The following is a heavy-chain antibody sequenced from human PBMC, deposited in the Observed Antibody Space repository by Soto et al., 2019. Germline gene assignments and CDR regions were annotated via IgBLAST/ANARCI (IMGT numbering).Heavy chain of an antibody. CDR2: ISAYNGNT. CDR1: GYTFTSYG. V-gene: IGHV1-18*01. D-gene: IGHD2-21*01. CDR3: AASCVGCGGFNYYGMDV. Sequence: ASVKVSCKASGYTFTSYGISWVRQASGQGLEWMGWISAYNGNTKYAQKLQGRVTMTTDTSTSTAYMELRSLRSDDTAVYYCAASCVGCGGFNYYGMDVWGQGTTVTVSS. J-gene: IGHJ6*02.